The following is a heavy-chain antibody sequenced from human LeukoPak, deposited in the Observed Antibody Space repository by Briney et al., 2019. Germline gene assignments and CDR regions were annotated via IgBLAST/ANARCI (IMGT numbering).Heavy chain of an antibody. CDR3: AREDRSGYYIDY. CDR2: IYSDDST. D-gene: IGHD3-22*01. V-gene: IGHV3-53*01. Sequence: PGGSLRLSCAASGFTFSSYSMNWVRQAPGKGLEWVSVIYSDDSTYYPDSVKGRFTISRDNSKNTLYLQMNSLRAEDTAVYYCAREDRSGYYIDYWGQGTLVTVSS. J-gene: IGHJ4*02. CDR1: GFTFSSYS.